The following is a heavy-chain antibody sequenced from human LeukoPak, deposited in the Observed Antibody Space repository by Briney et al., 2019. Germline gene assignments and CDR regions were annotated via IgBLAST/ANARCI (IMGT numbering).Heavy chain of an antibody. CDR1: GGSISSSSHY. CDR2: IYYSGST. D-gene: IGHD6-13*01. CDR3: ARLGYSVSWTDC. J-gene: IGHJ4*02. V-gene: IGHV4-39*01. Sequence: SETLSLTCAVSGGSISSSSHYWGWIRQPPGKRLEWIGSIYYSGSTYYNPSLKSRVTISVDTSKNQYSLRLSSVTAADMAVYFCARLGYSVSWTDCWGQGTLVTVSS.